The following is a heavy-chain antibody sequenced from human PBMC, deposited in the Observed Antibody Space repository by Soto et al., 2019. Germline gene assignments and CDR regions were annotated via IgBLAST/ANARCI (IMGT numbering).Heavy chain of an antibody. D-gene: IGHD6-19*01. J-gene: IGHJ4*02. Sequence: QVQLVQSGAEVKKPGASVKVSCKVSGYTLTELSMHWVRQAPGKGLEWMGGFDPEDGETIYAQKFQGRVTMTEDTSTDTAYMELSSLRSEDTAVYYCAAVWVGRNWRRSSGWKTRLDYWGQGTLVTVSS. V-gene: IGHV1-24*01. CDR2: FDPEDGET. CDR3: AAVWVGRNWRRSSGWKTRLDY. CDR1: GYTLTELS.